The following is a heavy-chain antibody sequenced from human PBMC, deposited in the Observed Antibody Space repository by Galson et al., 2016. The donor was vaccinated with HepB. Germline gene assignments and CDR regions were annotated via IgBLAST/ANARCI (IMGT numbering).Heavy chain of an antibody. Sequence: WVSSSGSGGPTYYADSVKGRFTIPRDNSKNTLFLQMHSLRADDTAVYYCAKSVLEYDILTGYYRRGADYWGQGTLVTVSS. CDR2: SGSGGPT. CDR3: AKSVLEYDILTGYYRRGADY. D-gene: IGHD3-9*01. V-gene: IGHV3-23*01. J-gene: IGHJ4*02.